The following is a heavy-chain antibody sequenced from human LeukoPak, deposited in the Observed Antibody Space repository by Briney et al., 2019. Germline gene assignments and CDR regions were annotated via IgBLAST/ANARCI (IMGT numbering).Heavy chain of an antibody. J-gene: IGHJ6*02. CDR2: IRSSSSYI. D-gene: IGHD3-10*01. CDR1: GFTFSSYS. CDR3: AQSGWFGELLVYYGMDV. V-gene: IGHV3-21*01. Sequence: GGSLRPSCAASGFTFSSYSMNWVRPAQGNGLGWVSSIRSSSSYIYYADSVKGRFTISRDNAKNSLYLQMNSLRAEDTAVYYCAQSGWFGELLVYYGMDVWGQGTTVTVSS.